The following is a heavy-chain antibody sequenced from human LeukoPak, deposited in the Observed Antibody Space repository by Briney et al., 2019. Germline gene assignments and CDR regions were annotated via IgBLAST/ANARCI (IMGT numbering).Heavy chain of an antibody. CDR3: ARGSNGGYPESLVDY. CDR2: ITSSGSTT. Sequence: PGRSLRLSCAASGFTFSSYDMNWVRQAPGKGLEWVLYITSSGSTTYYADSLKGRFTISRDNAKNSLYLQMNSLRAQDTAVYYCARGSNGGYPESLVDYWGQGTLVTVSS. CDR1: GFTFSSYD. J-gene: IGHJ4*02. V-gene: IGHV3-48*03. D-gene: IGHD2-8*01.